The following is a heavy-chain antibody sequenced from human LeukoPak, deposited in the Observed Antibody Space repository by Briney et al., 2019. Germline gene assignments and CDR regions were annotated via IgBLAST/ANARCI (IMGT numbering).Heavy chain of an antibody. J-gene: IGHJ3*02. CDR2: IYHSGST. Sequence: PSETLSLTCAVSGGSISSGGYSWSWIRQPPGKGLEWIGYIYHSGSTYYNPSLKSRVTISVDTSKNQFSLKLSSVTAADTAVYYCARGIIAARSLSRYFDIWGQGTMVTVSS. CDR3: ARGIIAARSLSRYFDI. D-gene: IGHD6-6*01. CDR1: GGSISSGGYS. V-gene: IGHV4-30-2*01.